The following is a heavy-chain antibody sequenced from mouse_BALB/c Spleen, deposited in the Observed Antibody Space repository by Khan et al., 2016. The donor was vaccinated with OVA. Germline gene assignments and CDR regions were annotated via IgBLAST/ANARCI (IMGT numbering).Heavy chain of an antibody. CDR1: GYTFTSYW. V-gene: IGHV1S41*01. J-gene: IGHJ4*01. CDR3: ARENYYGRTCYAMDY. Sequence: DLVKPGASVKLSCKASGYTFTSYWINWIKQRPGQGLEWIGRIAPGSGSSSYNEMFKGKATLTLDTSSSTAYIQLSSLSSEDSAVYVYARENYYGRTCYAMDYWGQGTSVTVSS. CDR2: IAPGSGSS. D-gene: IGHD1-1*01.